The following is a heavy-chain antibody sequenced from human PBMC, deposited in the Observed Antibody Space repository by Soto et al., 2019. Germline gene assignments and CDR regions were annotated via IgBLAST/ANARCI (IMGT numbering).Heavy chain of an antibody. J-gene: IGHJ5*02. Sequence: SETLSLTCAVSGGSISSSNWWSWVRQPPGKGLEWIGEIYHSGSTNYNPSLKSRVTISVDKSKNQFSLKLSSVTAAETAVYYCAIESILYRYCSSTSCYRGCGWFDPWGQGTLVTVTS. V-gene: IGHV4-4*02. CDR3: AIESILYRYCSSTSCYRGCGWFDP. CDR2: IYHSGST. D-gene: IGHD2-2*01. CDR1: GGSISSSNW.